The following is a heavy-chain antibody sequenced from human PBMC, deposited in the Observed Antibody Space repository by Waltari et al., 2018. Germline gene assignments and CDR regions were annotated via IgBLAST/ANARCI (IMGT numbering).Heavy chain of an antibody. CDR1: GGSISSSSYY. CDR2: IYYSGST. J-gene: IGHJ4*02. D-gene: IGHD3-3*01. CDR3: ARGVVRFLEWLLPIDY. Sequence: QLQLQESGPGLVKPSETLSLTCTVSGGSISSSSYYWGWIRQPPGKGLEWIGSIYYSGSTYYNPSLKSRVTISVDTSKNQFSLKLSSVTAADTAVYYCARGVVRFLEWLLPIDYWGQGTLVTVSS. V-gene: IGHV4-39*07.